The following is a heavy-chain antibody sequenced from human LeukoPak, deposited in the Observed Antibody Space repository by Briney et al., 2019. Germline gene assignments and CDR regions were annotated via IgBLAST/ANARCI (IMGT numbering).Heavy chain of an antibody. V-gene: IGHV4-34*01. CDR3: ARDPAAAGTY. Sequence: PSETLSLTCAVYGGSFSGYYWSWIRQPPGKGLEWIGEINHSGSTNYNPSLKSRVTISVDTSKNQFSLKLSSVTAAVTAVYYCARDPAAAGTYWGQGTLVTVSS. CDR2: INHSGST. D-gene: IGHD6-13*01. CDR1: GGSFSGYY. J-gene: IGHJ4*02.